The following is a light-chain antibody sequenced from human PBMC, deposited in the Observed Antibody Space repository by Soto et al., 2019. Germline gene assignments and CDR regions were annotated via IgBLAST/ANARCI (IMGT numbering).Light chain of an antibody. CDR2: KAS. CDR3: QQYKSFWT. CDR1: QTVSNW. Sequence: DIEMTQSPPTLSASVGDRVTITCRASQTVSNWLAWYRQKPGEAPKVLFYKASTLESGVPSRFSGSGSGTEFTLTISSLQPDDFATYYCQQYKSFWTFGQGTKVELK. V-gene: IGKV1-5*03. J-gene: IGKJ1*01.